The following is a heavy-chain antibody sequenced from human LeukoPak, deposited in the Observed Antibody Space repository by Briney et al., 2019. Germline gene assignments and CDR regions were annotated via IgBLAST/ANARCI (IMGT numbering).Heavy chain of an antibody. CDR1: GFTFSSYG. CDR3: ARGDDYGDS. D-gene: IGHD5-24*01. V-gene: IGHV3-NL1*01. CDR2: IYISGST. Sequence: GGSLRLSCAASGFTFSSYGMHWVRQAPGKGLEWVSLIYISGSTYYADSVKGRFTISRDNSKNTLYLQMNSLRAEDTAVYYCARGDDYGDSWGQGTLVTVSS. J-gene: IGHJ4*02.